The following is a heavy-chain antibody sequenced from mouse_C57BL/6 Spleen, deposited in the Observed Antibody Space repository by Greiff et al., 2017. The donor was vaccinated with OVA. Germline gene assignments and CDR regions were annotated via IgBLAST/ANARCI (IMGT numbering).Heavy chain of an antibody. V-gene: IGHV3-6*01. J-gene: IGHJ4*01. D-gene: IGHD3-2*02. CDR3: ARPSGAMDY. CDR1: GYSITSGYY. Sequence: EVQLQQSGPGLVKPSQSLSLTCSVTGYSITSGYYWNWIRQFPGNKLEWMGYISYDGSNNYNPSLKNRISITRDTSKNQFFLKLNSVTTEDTATYYCARPSGAMDYWGQGTSVTVSS. CDR2: ISYDGSN.